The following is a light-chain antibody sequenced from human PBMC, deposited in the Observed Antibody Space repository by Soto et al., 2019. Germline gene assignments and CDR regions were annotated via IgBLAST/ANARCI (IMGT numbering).Light chain of an antibody. V-gene: IGLV2-14*01. J-gene: IGLJ1*01. CDR2: EVS. Sequence: QSALTPPASVSGSPGKSITISCTGYIHYDFVSWYQQHPGTAPKLVICEVSNRPSGTSDRFSGSKSGHTASLTISGLQTEDEAVYYCGSYTSSSNYVFGTGTKVTVL. CDR1: IHYDF. CDR3: GSYTSSSNYV.